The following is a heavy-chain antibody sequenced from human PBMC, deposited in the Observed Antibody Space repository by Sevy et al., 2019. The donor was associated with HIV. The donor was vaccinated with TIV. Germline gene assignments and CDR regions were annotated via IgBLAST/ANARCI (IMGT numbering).Heavy chain of an antibody. V-gene: IGHV1-18*01. CDR1: GYRFMSNG. CDR3: ARAPSGSQGPGQYFHY. CDR2: ISTFNGDT. D-gene: IGHD1-26*01. J-gene: IGHJ1*01. Sequence: ASVKVSCKTSGYRFMSNGISWVRQAPGQGLEWMGWISTFNGDTNAAPKLQGRVTMTTDTSTSTGYMELRSLRSDDTAVYYCARAPSGSQGPGQYFHYWGQGTLVTVSS.